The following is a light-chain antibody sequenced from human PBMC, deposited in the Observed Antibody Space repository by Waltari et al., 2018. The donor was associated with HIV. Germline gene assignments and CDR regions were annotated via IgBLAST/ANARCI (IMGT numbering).Light chain of an antibody. J-gene: IGKJ1*01. V-gene: IGKV1-27*01. CDR3: QNYNNVPRT. Sequence: DIQMTQSPSSLSASVGDTVTITCRASQAISNSLAWYQQKPGKVPQLLIYAASTLQSGVPSRFSGFGSGTNFTLAITSVRPGDVATYFCQNYNNVPRTFGQGTKVEIK. CDR1: QAISNS. CDR2: AAS.